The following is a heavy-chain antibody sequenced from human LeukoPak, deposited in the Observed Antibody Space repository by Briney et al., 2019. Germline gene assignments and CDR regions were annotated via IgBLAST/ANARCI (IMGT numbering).Heavy chain of an antibody. CDR3: AQGNHFDY. Sequence: GGSLRLSCAASGFTFSSYWMSWVHQAPGKGLEWVANIKQDGSEKFYVDSVKGRFTISRDNAKNSLYLQMNSLRAEDMAIYYCAQGNHFDYWGQGTLVTVSS. CDR2: IKQDGSEK. V-gene: IGHV3-7*03. CDR1: GFTFSSYW. D-gene: IGHD1-14*01. J-gene: IGHJ4*02.